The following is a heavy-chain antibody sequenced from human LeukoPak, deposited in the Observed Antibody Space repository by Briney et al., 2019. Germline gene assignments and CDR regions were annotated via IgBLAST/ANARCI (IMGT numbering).Heavy chain of an antibody. J-gene: IGHJ1*01. Sequence: PGGSLRLSCAASGFTFSTYWMHGVRQAPGKGLVWVSRIKSDGSTNYADSVKGRFTISRDNAKNTVSLQMNSLRPEDTGVYYCARAPSEIGGYYPKYFRHWGQGTLVTVSS. CDR2: IKSDGST. CDR1: GFTFSTYW. D-gene: IGHD3-22*01. CDR3: ARAPSEIGGYYPKYFRH. V-gene: IGHV3-74*01.